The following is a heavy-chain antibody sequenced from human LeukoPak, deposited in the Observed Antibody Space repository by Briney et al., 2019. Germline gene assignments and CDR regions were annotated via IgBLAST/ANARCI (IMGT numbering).Heavy chain of an antibody. CDR3: ARDRAMIVVEDLYYYYGMDV. V-gene: IGHV1-46*01. D-gene: IGHD3-22*01. CDR1: GYTFTSYY. CDR2: INPSGGST. Sequence: GASVKVSCKASGYTFTSYYMHWVRQAPGQGLEWMGIINPSGGSTSYAQKFQGRVTMTRDTSTSTVYMELRSLRSDDTAVYYCARDRAMIVVEDLYYYYGMDVWGQGTTVTVSS. J-gene: IGHJ6*02.